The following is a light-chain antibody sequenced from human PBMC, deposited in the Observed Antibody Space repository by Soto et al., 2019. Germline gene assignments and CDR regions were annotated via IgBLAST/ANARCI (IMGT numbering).Light chain of an antibody. CDR1: SSDIGGHNY. CDR3: RSYTTTSTVV. Sequence: QSALTQPASVSGSPGQSIPVSCTGTSSDIGGHNYVSWSQQHPGKVPKLIIYEVTNRPSGVSNRFSGSKSGNKASLTVSGLQAEDEADYYCRSYTTTSTVVFGGGTKLTVL. CDR2: EVT. J-gene: IGLJ2*01. V-gene: IGLV2-14*01.